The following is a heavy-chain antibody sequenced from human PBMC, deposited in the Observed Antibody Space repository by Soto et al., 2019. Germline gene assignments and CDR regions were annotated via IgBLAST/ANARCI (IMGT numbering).Heavy chain of an antibody. CDR3: ARTVGAGYYYDSSGYSHFDY. Sequence: ASVKVSCKASGYTFTSYGISWVRQAPGQGLEWMGWISAYNGNTNYAQKLQGRVTMTTDTSTSTAYMELRSLRSDDTAVYYCARTVGAGYYYDSSGYSHFDYWGQGTLVTVS. CDR1: GYTFTSYG. J-gene: IGHJ4*02. V-gene: IGHV1-18*04. D-gene: IGHD3-22*01. CDR2: ISAYNGNT.